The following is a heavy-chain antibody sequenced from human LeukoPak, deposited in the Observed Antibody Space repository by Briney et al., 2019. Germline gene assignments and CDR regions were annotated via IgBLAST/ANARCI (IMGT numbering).Heavy chain of an antibody. CDR1: GFTFSDHY. CDR2: ISSSGST. Sequence: PGGSLRLSCATSGFTFSDHYMSWIRQAPGRGLEWVSHISSSGSTFYADSVKGRFTISRDNAKELMYLQMNSLRAEDTAVYYCAMASASLNYYDSSGPASEGYWGQGTLVTVSS. CDR3: AMASASLNYYDSSGPASEGY. J-gene: IGHJ4*02. D-gene: IGHD3-22*01. V-gene: IGHV3-11*04.